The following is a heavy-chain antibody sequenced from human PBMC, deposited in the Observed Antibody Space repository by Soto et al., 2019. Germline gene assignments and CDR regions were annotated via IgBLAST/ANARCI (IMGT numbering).Heavy chain of an antibody. CDR1: GVSISSHDW. D-gene: IGHD6-13*01. Sequence: QVQLQESGPGLVKPSGTLSLTCAVSGVSISSHDWWTWVRQPPGKGLEWIGESHQSGNTNYISSHESGVIIAGDKSNNQFSLNLSSVTVADTAVYYCATSDSGRFYCGQVTLVTVSS. CDR3: ATSDSGRFY. J-gene: IGHJ4*02. V-gene: IGHV4-4*02. CDR2: SHQSGNT.